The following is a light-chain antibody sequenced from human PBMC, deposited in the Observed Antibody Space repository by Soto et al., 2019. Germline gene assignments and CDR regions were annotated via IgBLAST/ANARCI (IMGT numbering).Light chain of an antibody. CDR2: DAS. V-gene: IGKV3-15*01. CDR1: QSVSGK. Sequence: EVLMTQSPATLSVSPGERATLSCRASQSVSGKLAWYQQKPGQAPRLLIYDASTRATGIPARFSGSGSGTEFTLTISSLQSEDFAVYYCQQSNNWPWKFGPGTKV. CDR3: QQSNNWPWK. J-gene: IGKJ1*01.